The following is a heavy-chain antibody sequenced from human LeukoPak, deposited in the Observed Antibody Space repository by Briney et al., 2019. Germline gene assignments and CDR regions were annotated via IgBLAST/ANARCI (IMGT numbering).Heavy chain of an antibody. CDR2: INPNSGGT. CDR3: ARSLFTMVRGVPRLDY. D-gene: IGHD3-10*01. V-gene: IGHV1-2*02. CDR1: GYTFTGYY. Sequence: GASVKVSCKASGYTFTGYYMHWVRQAPGQGLEWMGWINPNSGGTNYAQKFQGRVTMTRDTSISTAYMELSRLRSDDTAVYYCARSLFTMVRGVPRLDYWGQGTLVTVSS. J-gene: IGHJ4*02.